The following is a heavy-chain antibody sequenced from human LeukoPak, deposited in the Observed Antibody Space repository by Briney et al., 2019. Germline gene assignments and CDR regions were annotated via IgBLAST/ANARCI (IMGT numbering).Heavy chain of an antibody. D-gene: IGHD1-20*01. CDR2: IWYDGSNK. CDR1: GFTFSSYG. CDR3: ARAYNSYFDY. J-gene: IGHJ4*02. V-gene: IGHV3-33*08. Sequence: PGGSLRLSCAASGFTFSSYGMHWVRQGPGKGLEWVALIWYDGSNKYYADSVKGRFTISRDNSKNTLYLQMNSLRAEDTAVYYCARAYNSYFDYWGQGTLVTVSS.